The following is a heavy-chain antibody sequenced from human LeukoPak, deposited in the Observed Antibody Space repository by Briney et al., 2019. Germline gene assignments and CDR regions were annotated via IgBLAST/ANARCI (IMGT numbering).Heavy chain of an antibody. D-gene: IGHD6-19*01. CDR1: GYNFSRYW. CDR3: ARRIRSGWPLDAFDI. Sequence: GESLKISCKGSGYNFSRYWIGWVRQMPGKGLEWMGIIYPGDSDTRYSPSFQGQVTISADKSISTAYLQWSSLKASDTAMYYCARRIRSGWPLDAFDIWGQGTMVTVSS. V-gene: IGHV5-51*01. J-gene: IGHJ3*02. CDR2: IYPGDSDT.